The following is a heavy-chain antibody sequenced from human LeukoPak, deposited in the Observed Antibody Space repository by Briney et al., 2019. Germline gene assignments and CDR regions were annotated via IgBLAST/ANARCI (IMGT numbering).Heavy chain of an antibody. CDR1: GFTFSSYC. Sequence: GGSLRLSCAASGFTFSSYCLSWVRQAPGKGLEWVGIIKQDGGDKYYVDSVRGRFTISRDNAKNTLYLQMNSLSAEDTAVYYCAEEAWRGGCESGKSRRVYWEIWGQGTMVTVSS. V-gene: IGHV3-7*01. D-gene: IGHD3-10*01. CDR2: IKQDGGDK. CDR3: AEEAWRGGCESGKSRRVYWEI. J-gene: IGHJ3*02.